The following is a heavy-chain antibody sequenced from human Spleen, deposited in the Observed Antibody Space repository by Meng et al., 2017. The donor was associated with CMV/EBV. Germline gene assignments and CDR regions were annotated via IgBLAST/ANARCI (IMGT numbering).Heavy chain of an antibody. D-gene: IGHD3-10*01. CDR2: IYSGAGT. CDR3: SSTIVRGGGDAFDA. J-gene: IGHJ3*01. Sequence: GESLKISCAASGFTFSSYSMNWVRQAPGKGLEWVSAIYSGAGTYHADSVKSRFTITRDNTKNSPYLQQNSLGADDAAVYYCSSTIVRGGGDAFDAWGQGTMVTVSS. V-gene: IGHV3-66*02. CDR1: GFTFSSYS.